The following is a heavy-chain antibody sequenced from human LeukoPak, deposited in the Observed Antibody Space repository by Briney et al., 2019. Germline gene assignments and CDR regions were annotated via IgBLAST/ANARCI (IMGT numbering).Heavy chain of an antibody. CDR2: INSDGSWT. Sequence: GGSLRLSCAASGNYWMNWVRQVPGKGLVWVSHINSDGSWTSYADSVKGRFTISKDNSKNTLYLQMNSLRAEDTAVYYCARGHRDGYNWRGDYWGQGTLVTVSS. J-gene: IGHJ4*02. CDR3: ARGHRDGYNWRGDY. V-gene: IGHV3-74*01. CDR1: GNYW. D-gene: IGHD5-24*01.